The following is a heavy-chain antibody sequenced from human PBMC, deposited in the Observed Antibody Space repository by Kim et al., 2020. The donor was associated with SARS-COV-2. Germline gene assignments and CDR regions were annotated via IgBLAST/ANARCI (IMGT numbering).Heavy chain of an antibody. V-gene: IGHV3-21*01. CDR1: GFTFSSYS. J-gene: IGHJ6*03. Sequence: GGSLRLSCAAYGFTFSSYSMNWVRQAPGKGLEWVSSISSSSSYIYYADSVKGRFTISRDNAKNSLYLQMNSLRAEDTAVYYCARDFAAGRAYYYYMDVWGKGTTVTVSS. CDR2: ISSSSSYI. D-gene: IGHD6-19*01. CDR3: ARDFAAGRAYYYYMDV.